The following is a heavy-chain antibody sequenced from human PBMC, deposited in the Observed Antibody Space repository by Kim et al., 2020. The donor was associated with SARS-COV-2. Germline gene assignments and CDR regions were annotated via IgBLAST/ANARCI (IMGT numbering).Heavy chain of an antibody. CDR2: IYPGDSDT. J-gene: IGHJ3*02. D-gene: IGHD3-9*01. Sequence: GASLKISCKGSGYSFTSYWIGWVRQMPGKGLEWMGIIYPGDSDTRYSPSFQGQVTISADKSISTAYLQWSSLKASDTAMYYCARTYYDILTGYSDAFDIWGQGTMVTVSS. CDR3: ARTYYDILTGYSDAFDI. CDR1: GYSFTSYW. V-gene: IGHV5-51*01.